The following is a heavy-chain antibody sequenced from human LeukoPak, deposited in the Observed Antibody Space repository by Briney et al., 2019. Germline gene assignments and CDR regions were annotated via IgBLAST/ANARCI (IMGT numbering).Heavy chain of an antibody. V-gene: IGHV4-4*07. Sequence: PSETLSLTCTVSGGSISSYYWSWIRQPAGKGLEWIGRIYTSGSTNYNPSLKSRVTMSVDTSKNQFSLKLSSVTAADTAVYYCVGHTIISFGAYDLDYWGQGTLVTVSS. CDR1: GGSISSYY. D-gene: IGHD3-10*01. J-gene: IGHJ4*02. CDR2: IYTSGST. CDR3: VGHTIISFGAYDLDY.